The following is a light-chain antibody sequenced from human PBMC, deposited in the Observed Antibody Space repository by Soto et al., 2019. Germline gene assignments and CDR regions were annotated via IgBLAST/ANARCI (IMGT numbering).Light chain of an antibody. Sequence: QSVLTQPASVSGSPGQSITISCTGTSSDVGSYNLVSWYQQHRGKAPKLMIYEVSKRPSGVSNRFSGSKSGNTASLTISGLQAEDEADYYCCSYAGSSPPYVFGTGTKVTVL. CDR3: CSYAGSSPPYV. CDR1: SSDVGSYNL. CDR2: EVS. V-gene: IGLV2-23*02. J-gene: IGLJ1*01.